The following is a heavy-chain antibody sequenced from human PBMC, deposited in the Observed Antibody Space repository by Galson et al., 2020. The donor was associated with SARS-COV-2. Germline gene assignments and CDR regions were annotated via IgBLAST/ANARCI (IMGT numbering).Heavy chain of an antibody. CDR2: IYYSGST. Sequence: ETSETLSLTCTVSGGSISTYYRSWIRQPPGKGLEWIGYIYYSGSTNYNPSLKSRVTISADTSKNQFSLKLSSVPAADTAVYYCARARRQQLVQGLDYWGQGTLVTVSS. J-gene: IGHJ4*02. CDR3: ARARRQQLVQGLDY. CDR1: GGSISTYY. D-gene: IGHD6-13*01. V-gene: IGHV4-59*01.